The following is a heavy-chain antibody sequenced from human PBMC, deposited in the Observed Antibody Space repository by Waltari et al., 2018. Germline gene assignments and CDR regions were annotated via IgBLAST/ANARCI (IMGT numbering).Heavy chain of an antibody. Sequence: QVQLVQSGAEVKKPGASVKVSCKVSGNTLTELSMHWVRQAPGKGLEWMGGFDPEDGETIYAQSFQGRVTMTEDTSTDTAYMEVSGLRSEDTAVYYCATSPIALFGTLYWGQGTLVTVSS. D-gene: IGHD6-13*01. CDR2: FDPEDGET. CDR1: GNTLTELS. V-gene: IGHV1-24*01. CDR3: ATSPIALFGTLY. J-gene: IGHJ4*02.